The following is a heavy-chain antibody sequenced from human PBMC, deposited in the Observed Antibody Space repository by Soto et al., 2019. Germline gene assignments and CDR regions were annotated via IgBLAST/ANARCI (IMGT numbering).Heavy chain of an antibody. V-gene: IGHV3-33*01. CDR1: GFTFSSYG. J-gene: IGHJ6*03. CDR3: ARGPRYYYYMDV. CDR2: IWYDGSNK. Sequence: GGSLRLSCAASGFTFSSYGMHWVRQAPGKGLEWVAVIWYDGSNKYYADSVKGRFTISRDNSKNTLYLQMNSLRAEDTAVYYCARGPRYYYYMDVWGKGTTVTVS.